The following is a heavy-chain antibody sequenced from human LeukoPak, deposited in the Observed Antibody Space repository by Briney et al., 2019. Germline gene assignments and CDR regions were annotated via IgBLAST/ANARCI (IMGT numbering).Heavy chain of an antibody. Sequence: PSETLSLTCAVYGGSFSGYYWSWLRQPPGKGLEWIGEVNHSGSTNYNPSLKSRVTISVDTSKNQFSLKLSSVTAADTAVYYCARAGLGWFDPWGQGTLVTVSS. CDR1: GGSFSGYY. CDR2: VNHSGST. CDR3: ARAGLGWFDP. D-gene: IGHD2-15*01. V-gene: IGHV4-34*01. J-gene: IGHJ5*02.